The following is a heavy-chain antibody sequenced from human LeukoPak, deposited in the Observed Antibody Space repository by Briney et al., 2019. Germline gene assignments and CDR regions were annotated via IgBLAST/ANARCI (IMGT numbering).Heavy chain of an antibody. CDR1: GASITSDY. V-gene: IGHV4-59*08. CDR3: AKSSATYHEGFDY. D-gene: IGHD1-14*01. J-gene: IGHJ4*02. CDR2: IHFSGST. Sequence: SETLSLTCTVSGASITSDYWSWIRQPPGKGLEWIGYIHFSGSTNYSPSLKSRVTISLDTSKRYFSLKLSSVTAADTAVYYCAKSSATYHEGFDYWGQGTLATVSP.